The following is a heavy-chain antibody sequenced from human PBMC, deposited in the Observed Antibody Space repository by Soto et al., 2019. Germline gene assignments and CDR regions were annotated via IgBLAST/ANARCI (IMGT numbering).Heavy chain of an antibody. CDR3: AKDGGGIQLWFNY. D-gene: IGHD3-16*02. CDR2: ISYDGSEK. J-gene: IGHJ4*02. CDR1: GFTFRSYG. V-gene: IGHV3-30*18. Sequence: QVQLVESGGGVVQPGRSLRLSCAASGFTFRSYGMHWVRQAPGKGLEWVAVISYDGSEKYYGDSVKGRFTISRDNSKNTLYLQRDSLRAEDTAVYYCAKDGGGIQLWFNYWGQGTLVAVSS.